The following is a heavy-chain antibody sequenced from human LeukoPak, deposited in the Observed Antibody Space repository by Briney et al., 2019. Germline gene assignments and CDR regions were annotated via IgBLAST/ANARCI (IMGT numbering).Heavy chain of an antibody. J-gene: IGHJ5*02. CDR1: GFTFSSYA. V-gene: IGHV3-23*01. Sequence: TGGSLRLSCAASGFTFSSYAMSWVRQAPGKGLEWVSAISGSGGSTYYADSVKGRFTISRDNPKNTLYLHMNSLRAEDTAVYYCAKDRGGYCSSTGCYTGIGWFDPWGQGTLVTVSS. CDR3: AKDRGGYCSSTGCYTGIGWFDP. CDR2: ISGSGGST. D-gene: IGHD2-2*02.